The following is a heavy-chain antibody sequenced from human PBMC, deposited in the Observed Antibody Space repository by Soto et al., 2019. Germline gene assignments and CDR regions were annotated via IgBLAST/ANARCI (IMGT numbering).Heavy chain of an antibody. J-gene: IGHJ3*01. Sequence: QVHLVESGGGVVQPGRSLRLSCEGSGFSFSNYGIHWVRQAPGKGLEWVALISHDGNSHHLADSVRGRFTISRDNSKNTVFLHMTSLRREDSAAYHCVKAQERSAQYFAVVITAFDFWGQGTMVTVSS. V-gene: IGHV3-30*18. CDR2: ISHDGNSH. D-gene: IGHD3-22*01. CDR3: VKAQERSAQYFAVVITAFDF. CDR1: GFSFSNYG.